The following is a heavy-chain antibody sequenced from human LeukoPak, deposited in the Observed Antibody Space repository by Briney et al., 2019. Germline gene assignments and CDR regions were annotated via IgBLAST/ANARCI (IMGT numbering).Heavy chain of an antibody. D-gene: IGHD3-3*02. CDR3: ARHLPGKYVDL. Sequence: GGSLRLSCAASGFSFSNYAVIWVREAPGKGLEGGSTIGTSGNTYYANSVKGRFTISRTNPKNSTHVHMTSISAEDTAIYFGARHLPGKYVDLWGRGTPVTVSS. V-gene: IGHV3-23*01. CDR1: GFSFSNYA. J-gene: IGHJ2*01. CDR2: IGTSGNT.